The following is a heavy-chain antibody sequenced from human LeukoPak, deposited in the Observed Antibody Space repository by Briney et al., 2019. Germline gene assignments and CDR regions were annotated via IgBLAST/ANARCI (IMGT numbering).Heavy chain of an antibody. CDR1: GFTFSDYY. CDR2: ISSSGSTI. V-gene: IGHV3-11*01. D-gene: IGHD6-6*01. CDR3: AREGFSSSSSMYFDY. Sequence: GGSLRLSCAASGFTFSDYYMSWIRQAPGKGLEWVSYISSSGSTIYYADSVKGRFTISRDNAKNSLYLQMNSLRAEDTAVYYRAREGFSSSSSMYFDYWGQGTLVTVSS. J-gene: IGHJ4*02.